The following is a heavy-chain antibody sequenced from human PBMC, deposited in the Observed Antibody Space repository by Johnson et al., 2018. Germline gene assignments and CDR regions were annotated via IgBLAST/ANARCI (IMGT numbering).Heavy chain of an antibody. CDR3: ARDRGDGSGGSCWGYFQH. Sequence: QVQLVQSGGGVVQXGRSXRLXCAASGFTFSSHGMHWVRQAPCKGLEWVAVLWSDGSKKYSADSVKGRFTVSRDNSKNTLYLQMNSRRAEDTAIYYCARDRGDGSGGSCWGYFQHWGQGTLVTVSS. V-gene: IGHV3-33*01. D-gene: IGHD2-15*01. CDR2: LWSDGSKK. J-gene: IGHJ1*01. CDR1: GFTFSSHG.